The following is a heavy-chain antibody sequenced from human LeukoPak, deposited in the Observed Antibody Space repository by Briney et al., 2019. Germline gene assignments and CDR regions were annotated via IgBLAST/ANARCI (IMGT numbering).Heavy chain of an antibody. Sequence: ASVKVSCKASGYTLTGYYMHWVRQAPGQGLEWMGWINPNSGGTNYAQKFQGRVTMTRDTSISTAYMELSRLRSDDTAVYYCAKPYYYDSSGYYYYYYYGMDVWGQGTTVTVSS. V-gene: IGHV1-2*02. CDR1: GYTLTGYY. J-gene: IGHJ6*02. CDR3: AKPYYYDSSGYYYYYYYGMDV. CDR2: INPNSGGT. D-gene: IGHD3-22*01.